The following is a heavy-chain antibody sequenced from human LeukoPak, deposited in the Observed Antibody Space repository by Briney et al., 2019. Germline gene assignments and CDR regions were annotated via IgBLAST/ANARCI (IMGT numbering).Heavy chain of an antibody. CDR1: GYSFTSYW. Sequence: GESLKISCKGSGYSFTSYWIGWVRPMPGKGLEWMGIIYPGDSDTRYSPSFQGQVTISADKSISTAYLQWSSLKASDTAMYYCARDGDDSSGYSSFYFDYWGQGTLVTVSS. V-gene: IGHV5-51*01. J-gene: IGHJ4*02. CDR2: IYPGDSDT. CDR3: ARDGDDSSGYSSFYFDY. D-gene: IGHD3-22*01.